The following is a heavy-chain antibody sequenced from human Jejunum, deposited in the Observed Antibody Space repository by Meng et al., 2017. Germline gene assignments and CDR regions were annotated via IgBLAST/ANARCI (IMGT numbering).Heavy chain of an antibody. CDR1: GYTFTSYA. J-gene: IGHJ4*02. V-gene: IGHV7-4-1*02. Sequence: ASAKVSCKASGYTFTSYAINWLRQAPGQGPEWMGWINTNNGNPTYAQGFTGRFVFSLDTSVSTAYVQISSLKVEDTVMYYCARDNYDTASRFDYWGQGTLVTVSS. CDR2: INTNNGNP. CDR3: ARDNYDTASRFDY. D-gene: IGHD3-22*01.